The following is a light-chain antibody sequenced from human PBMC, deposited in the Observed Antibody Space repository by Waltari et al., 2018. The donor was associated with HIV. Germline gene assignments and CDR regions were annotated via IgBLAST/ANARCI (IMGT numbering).Light chain of an antibody. CDR3: VLYMGSGIPM. V-gene: IGLV8-61*01. CDR2: ATN. J-gene: IGLJ3*02. Sequence: QTVVTQEPSLSVSPGGTITLTCGLNSGSVPTSYYPSWYQHTPGQAPRTLVYATNTRSSGVPDRFSGTILGNKAALTITGAQADDDSAFYCVLYMGSGIPMFGGGTKLTVL. CDR1: SGSVPTSYY.